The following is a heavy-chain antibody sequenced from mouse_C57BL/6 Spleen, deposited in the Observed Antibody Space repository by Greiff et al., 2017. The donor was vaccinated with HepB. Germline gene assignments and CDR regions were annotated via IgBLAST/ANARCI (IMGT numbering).Heavy chain of an antibody. Sequence: QVQLQQSGPELVKPGASVKISCKASGYAFSSSWMNWVKQRPGKGLEWIGRIYPGDGDTNYNGKFKGKATLTADKSSSTAYMQLSSLTSEDSAVYFCARSGRGYYAMDYWGQGTSVTVSS. CDR2: IYPGDGDT. J-gene: IGHJ4*01. CDR3: ARSGRGYYAMDY. CDR1: GYAFSSSW. V-gene: IGHV1-82*01.